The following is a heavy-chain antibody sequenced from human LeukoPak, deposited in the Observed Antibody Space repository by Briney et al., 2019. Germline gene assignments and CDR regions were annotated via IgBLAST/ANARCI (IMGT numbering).Heavy chain of an antibody. CDR2: ISFDGGNK. CDR3: ARGRAGIAAAGFDY. CDR1: GFTFSMSA. D-gene: IGHD6-13*01. Sequence: GGSLRLSCATSGFTFSMSAMHWVRLAPGKGLDWVAVISFDGGNKFYADSVKGRFSISRDNSKNTLYLQMNSLGLDDTAVYFCARGRAGIAAAGFDYWGQGTLVTVPS. V-gene: IGHV3-30-3*01. J-gene: IGHJ4*02.